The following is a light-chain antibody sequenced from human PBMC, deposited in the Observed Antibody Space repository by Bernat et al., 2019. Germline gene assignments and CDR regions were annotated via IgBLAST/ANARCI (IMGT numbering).Light chain of an antibody. CDR3: HQYGSPFRS. CDR2: AAS. Sequence: DIQMTQSPPSLSASVGDRVTITCRASQGITRYLVWFQQKPGKAPKSLIYAASSLESGVPSRFSGTGSGTDFTLTINSLQSEDFATYYCHQYGSPFRSFGQGTTVEIK. J-gene: IGKJ2*01. V-gene: IGKV1-16*01. CDR1: QGITRY.